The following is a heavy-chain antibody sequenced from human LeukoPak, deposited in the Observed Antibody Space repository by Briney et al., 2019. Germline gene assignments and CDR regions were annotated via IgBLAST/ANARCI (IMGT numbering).Heavy chain of an antibody. CDR2: INHSGRT. V-gene: IGHV4-34*01. Sequence: SETLSLTCAVYGGSFSGYYWTWIRQPPGKGLEWIGEINHSGRTNYNPSLKSRVTISVETSKNQFSLKLSSVTAADTAVYYCARGLYSSGWSKASDAFDIWGQGTMVTVSS. CDR1: GGSFSGYY. CDR3: ARGLYSSGWSKASDAFDI. D-gene: IGHD6-19*01. J-gene: IGHJ3*02.